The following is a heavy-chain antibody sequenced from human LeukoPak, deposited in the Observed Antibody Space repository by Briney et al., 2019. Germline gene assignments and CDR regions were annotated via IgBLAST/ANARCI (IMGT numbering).Heavy chain of an antibody. CDR1: GFTFSRNY. CDR3: ASALIQLWLFAFDI. V-gene: IGHV3-66*01. CDR2: IYSGGST. Sequence: GGSLRLSCAASGFTFSRNYMSWVRQAPGKGVEGVSVIYSGGSTYYADSVKGRFTISRDNSKNTLYLQMNSLRAEDTAVYYCASALIQLWLFAFDIWGQGTMVTVSS. J-gene: IGHJ3*02. D-gene: IGHD5-18*01.